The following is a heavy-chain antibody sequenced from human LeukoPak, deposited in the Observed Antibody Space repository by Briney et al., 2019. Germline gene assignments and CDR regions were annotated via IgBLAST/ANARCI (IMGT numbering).Heavy chain of an antibody. J-gene: IGHJ4*02. CDR3: ASVVGIVGAPLVDY. CDR1: GFTFSSYS. Sequence: GGSLRLSCAASGFTFSSYSMNWVRQAPGKGLEWVSYISSSSSTIYYADSVKGRFTISRDNAKNSLYLQMNSLRAEDTAVYYCASVVGIVGAPLVDYWGQGTLVTVSS. V-gene: IGHV3-48*04. CDR2: ISSSSSTI. D-gene: IGHD1-26*01.